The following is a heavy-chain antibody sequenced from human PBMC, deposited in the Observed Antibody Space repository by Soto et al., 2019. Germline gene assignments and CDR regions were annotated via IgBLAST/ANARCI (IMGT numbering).Heavy chain of an antibody. J-gene: IGHJ6*02. CDR3: ARDHPVRYFDWLLYGPYYYGMDV. D-gene: IGHD3-9*01. CDR1: GYTFTNYA. CDR2: INAGNGNT. V-gene: IGHV1-3*01. Sequence: ASVKVSCKASGYTFTNYAMHWVRQAPGQRLEWMGWINAGNGNTKYSQKFQDRVTITRDTSASTAYMELRSLRSDDTAVYYCARDHPVRYFDWLLYGPYYYGMDVWGQGTTVTVSS.